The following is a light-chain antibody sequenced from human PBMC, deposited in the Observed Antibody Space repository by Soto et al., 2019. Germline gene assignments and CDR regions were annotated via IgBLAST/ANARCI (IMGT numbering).Light chain of an antibody. J-gene: IGLJ1*01. CDR1: SSDVGGYNY. CDR3: CSYAGGNYV. V-gene: IGLV2-11*01. Sequence: QSALTQPRSVSGSPGQSVAISCTGTSSDVGGYNYVSWYQQHPGKAPKVMIYDVTKRPSGVPDRFSGSKSGNTASLTISGLQAEDESDYYCCSYAGGNYVFGTGTKPPS. CDR2: DVT.